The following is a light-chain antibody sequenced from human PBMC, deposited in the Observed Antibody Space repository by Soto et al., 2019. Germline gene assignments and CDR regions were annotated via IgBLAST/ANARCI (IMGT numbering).Light chain of an antibody. Sequence: EIVMTQSPATLSVSPGERATLSCRASQSVSSNLAWYQQKPGQAPRLLIYGASTRATGIPAGFSGSGSGTEFTLTISSLQSEDFAIYYCQQYYNWPPWTFGQGTKVEIK. CDR3: QQYYNWPPWT. CDR2: GAS. J-gene: IGKJ1*01. V-gene: IGKV3-15*01. CDR1: QSVSSN.